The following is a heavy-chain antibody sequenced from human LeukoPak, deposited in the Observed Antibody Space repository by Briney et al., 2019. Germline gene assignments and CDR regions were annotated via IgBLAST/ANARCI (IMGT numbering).Heavy chain of an antibody. CDR2: INPNSGGT. J-gene: IGHJ5*02. V-gene: IGHV1-2*02. CDR1: GYTFTGYY. CDR3: ARADCSSTSCYGGRNWFDP. Sequence: AASVKVSCKASGYTFTGYYMHWVRQAPGQGLEWMGWINPNSGGTNYAQKLQGRVTMTRDTSISTAYMELSRLRSDDTAVYYCARADCSSTSCYGGRNWFDPWGQGTLVTVSS. D-gene: IGHD2-2*01.